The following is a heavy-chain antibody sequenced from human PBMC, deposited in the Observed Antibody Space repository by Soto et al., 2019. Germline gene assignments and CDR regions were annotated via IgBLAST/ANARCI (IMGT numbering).Heavy chain of an antibody. Sequence: QVQLVQSGAEVKKPGSSVKVSCKASGGTFSSYAISWVRQAPGQGLEWMGGIIPIFGTANYAQKFQGRVTITADKSTSTAYMELSSLRSEDPAVYYCARGWHSAGGSSTPFDYWGQGTLVTVSS. CDR2: IIPIFGTA. CDR3: ARGWHSAGGSSTPFDY. J-gene: IGHJ4*02. D-gene: IGHD6-25*01. CDR1: GGTFSSYA. V-gene: IGHV1-69*06.